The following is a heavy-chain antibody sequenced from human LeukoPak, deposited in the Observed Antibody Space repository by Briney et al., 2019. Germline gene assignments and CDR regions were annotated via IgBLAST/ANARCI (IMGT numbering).Heavy chain of an antibody. CDR2: ISGSGGST. D-gene: IGHD3-22*01. V-gene: IGHV3-23*01. CDR1: GFTFSSYA. CDR3: ARHESSGPDYYYGMDV. Sequence: PGGSLRLSCAASGFTFSSYAMSWVRQAPGKGLEWVSAISGSGGSTFYADSVKGRFTISRDNSKNSLYLQMSSLRAEDTALYYCARHESSGPDYYYGMDVWGQGTTVTVSS. J-gene: IGHJ6*02.